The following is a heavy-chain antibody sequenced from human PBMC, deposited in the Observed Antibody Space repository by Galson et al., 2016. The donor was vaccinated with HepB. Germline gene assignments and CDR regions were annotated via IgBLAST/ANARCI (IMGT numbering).Heavy chain of an antibody. CDR1: GLSLSYVW. CDR3: SPRSF. CDR2: IKSKSDGGTA. V-gene: IGHV3-15*01. Sequence: SLRLSCAASGLSLSYVWMTWVRQAPGKGLEYLGHIKSKSDGGTADYAAPVKGRFTISRDDSKNTLYLHLNSLKIADTAAYYCSPRSFWGPGTLVTVSS. J-gene: IGHJ4*02.